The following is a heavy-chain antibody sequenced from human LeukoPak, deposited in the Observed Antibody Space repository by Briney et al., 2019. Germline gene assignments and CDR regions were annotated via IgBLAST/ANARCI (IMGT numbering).Heavy chain of an antibody. CDR3: ATSTLGWLAY. D-gene: IGHD6-19*01. CDR1: GGSISSSSYY. V-gene: IGHV4-39*07. J-gene: IGHJ4*02. CDR2: IYYSGST. Sequence: SETLSLTCTVSGGSISSSSYYWGWIRQPPGKGLEWIGSIYYSGSTYYNPSLKSRVTISVDTSKNQFSLKLSSVTAADTAVYYCATSTLGWLAYWGQGTLVTVSS.